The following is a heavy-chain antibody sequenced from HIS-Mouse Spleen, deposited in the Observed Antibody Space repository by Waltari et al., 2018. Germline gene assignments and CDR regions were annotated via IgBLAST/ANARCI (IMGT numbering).Heavy chain of an antibody. V-gene: IGHV3-7*01. CDR2: IKQDGREK. CDR1: GFTFSSYW. Sequence: EVQLVESGGGLVQPGGSLRLSCAASGFTFSSYWMSWVRQAPGTGLEWVDNIKQDGREKYYVDSVKGRFTISRDNAKNSLYLQMNSLRAEDTAVYYCARDLRRGYSYGYYFDYWGQGTLVTVSS. J-gene: IGHJ4*02. D-gene: IGHD5-18*01. CDR3: ARDLRRGYSYGYYFDY.